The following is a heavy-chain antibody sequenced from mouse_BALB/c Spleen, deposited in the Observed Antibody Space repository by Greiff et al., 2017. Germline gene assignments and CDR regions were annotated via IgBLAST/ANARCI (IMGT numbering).Heavy chain of an antibody. V-gene: IGHV5-6-5*01. D-gene: IGHD2-1*01. CDR2: ISSGGST. J-gene: IGHJ3*01. Sequence: EVQLQESGGGLVKPGGSLKLSCAASGFTFSSYAMSWVRQTPEKRLEWVASISSGGSTYYPDSVKGRFTISRDNARNILYLQMSSLRSEDTAMYYCARGYGNFPWFAYWGQGTLVTVSA. CDR3: ARGYGNFPWFAY. CDR1: GFTFSSYA.